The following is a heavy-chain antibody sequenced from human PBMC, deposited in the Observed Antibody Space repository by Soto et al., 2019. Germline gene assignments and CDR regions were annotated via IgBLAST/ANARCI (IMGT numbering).Heavy chain of an antibody. V-gene: IGHV1-3*01. CDR1: GYAFTDYA. D-gene: IGHD6-25*01. J-gene: IGHJ4*02. CDR3: TRGWAAYEY. CDR2: FNPRNGNT. Sequence: ASVKVSCKASGYAFTDYAMHWVRQAPGQSLEWVGWFNPRNGNTKYSQKFQGRVTLTWDTSASTAYMDLSSLRPEDTAVYYCTRGWAAYEYWGQGTVGTAPQ.